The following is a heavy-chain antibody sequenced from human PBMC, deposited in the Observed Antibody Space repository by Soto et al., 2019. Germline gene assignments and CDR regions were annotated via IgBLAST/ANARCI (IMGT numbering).Heavy chain of an antibody. CDR1: GFTFDDYA. V-gene: IGHV3-9*01. Sequence: PGGSLRLSCAASGFTFDDYAMHWVRQAPGKGLEWVSGLSWNSGSIGYADPVKGRFTISRDNAKNSLYLQMNSLRAEDTALYYCVKDSSSDYYYGMDVWGQGTTVTVSS. CDR3: VKDSSSDYYYGMDV. CDR2: LSWNSGSI. D-gene: IGHD6-6*01. J-gene: IGHJ6*02.